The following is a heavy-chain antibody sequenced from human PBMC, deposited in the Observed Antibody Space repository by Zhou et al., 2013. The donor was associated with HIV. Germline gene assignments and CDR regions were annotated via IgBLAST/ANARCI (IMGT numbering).Heavy chain of an antibody. CDR2: INPNSGGT. CDR3: ARDPDCSSTSCYQFDY. J-gene: IGHJ4*02. D-gene: IGHD2-2*01. Sequence: QVQLVQSGAEVKKPGASVKVSCKASGYTFTGYYMHWVRQAPGQGLEWMGWINPNSGGTNYAQKFQGRVTMTRDTSISTAYMELSRLRSDDTAVYYCARDPDCSSTSCYQFDYWGQGTLVTVSS. CDR1: GYTFTGYY. V-gene: IGHV1-2*02.